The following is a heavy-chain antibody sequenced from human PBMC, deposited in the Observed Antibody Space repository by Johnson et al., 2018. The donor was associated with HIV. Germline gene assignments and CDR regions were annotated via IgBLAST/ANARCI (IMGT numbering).Heavy chain of an antibody. CDR2: LSYDGSNK. J-gene: IGHJ3*02. V-gene: IGHV3-30-3*01. CDR3: ARDLLYGETAFDI. D-gene: IGHD4-17*01. Sequence: QVQLVESGGDVVQPGRSLRLSCTASGFTFSSYALHWVRQAPGKGLEWVAVLSYDGSNKYYGDSVKGRFTISRDNSKNTLYLQVNSLRGEDTAVYYCARDLLYGETAFDIWGQGTMVTVSS. CDR1: GFTFSSYA.